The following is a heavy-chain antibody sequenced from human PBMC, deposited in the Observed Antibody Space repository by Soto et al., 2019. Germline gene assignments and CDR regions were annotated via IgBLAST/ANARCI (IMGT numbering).Heavy chain of an antibody. Sequence: GSLRLSCAASGFTFSDYYMSWIRQAPGKGLEWVSYISRSGNTISYADSVRGRFTISRDNAKNSLYLQMNSLRADDTAVYYCARPSSYDSSGYYNYWGQGTLVTVSS. CDR1: GFTFSDYY. J-gene: IGHJ4*02. D-gene: IGHD3-22*01. CDR2: ISRSGNTI. CDR3: ARPSSYDSSGYYNY. V-gene: IGHV3-11*01.